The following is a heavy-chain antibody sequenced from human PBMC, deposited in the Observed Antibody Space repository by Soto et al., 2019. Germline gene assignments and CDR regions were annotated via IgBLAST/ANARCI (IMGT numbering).Heavy chain of an antibody. J-gene: IGHJ4*02. CDR1: GFIFKMYW. CDR2: IYNDGTYS. V-gene: IGHV3-74*01. CDR3: TRGPRPISTGTGAY. Sequence: PGGSLRLSCAASGFIFKMYWMHWVRQSPGKGLVWISRIYNDGTYSDYADSVRGRFTNSRDNVNDTLYLQMNNLRAEDSGLYYCTRGPRPISTGTGAYWGQGTQVTVSS. D-gene: IGHD3-10*01.